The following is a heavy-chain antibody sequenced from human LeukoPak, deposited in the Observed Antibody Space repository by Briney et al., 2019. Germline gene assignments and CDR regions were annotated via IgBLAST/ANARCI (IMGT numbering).Heavy chain of an antibody. CDR3: AKCYSSSFYFDY. Sequence: GGSLRLSCAASGFTVSSNFMSWVRQAPGKGLEWVSIIYRGGSTYYADSVKGRFTISRENSKNTLYLQMNSLRAEDTAVYYCAKCYSSSFYFDYWGQGTLVTVSS. CDR1: GFTVSSNF. V-gene: IGHV3-53*01. CDR2: IYRGGST. D-gene: IGHD6-6*01. J-gene: IGHJ4*02.